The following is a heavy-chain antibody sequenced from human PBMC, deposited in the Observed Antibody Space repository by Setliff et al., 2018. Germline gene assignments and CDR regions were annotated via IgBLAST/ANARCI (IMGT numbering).Heavy chain of an antibody. CDR3: AKEPALSLTESIRRSYYDYALDV. CDR1: GYTFEYFG. J-gene: IGHJ6*02. V-gene: IGHV1-18*01. D-gene: IGHD3-10*01. CDR2: ISGHNGKT. Sequence: GASVKVSCKASGYTFEYFGISWVRQAPGQGLERMGWISGHNGKTNIAQKFQGRLTMTTDTTTAYMELWSLTSDDTAIYFCAKEPALSLTESIRRSYYDYALDVWGQGTTVTV.